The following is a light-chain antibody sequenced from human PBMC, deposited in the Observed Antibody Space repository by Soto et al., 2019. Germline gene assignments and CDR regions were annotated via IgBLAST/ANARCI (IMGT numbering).Light chain of an antibody. Sequence: EIVMTQSPDTLSVSPGERATLSCRASQSVSSNLAWYQQKSGQTPRLLIYGASTRATDIPVRFSGSGSGTEFTLTISSLQSEDFAVYYCQHYENWPLTFGGGTKVEIK. V-gene: IGKV3-15*01. J-gene: IGKJ4*01. CDR3: QHYENWPLT. CDR1: QSVSSN. CDR2: GAS.